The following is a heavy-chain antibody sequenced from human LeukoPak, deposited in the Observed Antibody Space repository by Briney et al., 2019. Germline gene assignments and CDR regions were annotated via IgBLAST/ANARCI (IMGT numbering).Heavy chain of an antibody. Sequence: ASVKVSCKASGYSFADYYMHWVRQAPGQGLEWMGLINPSGGNTNYAQNFQGRVTMTRDTSTSTVYMGLSSLRSEDTAVYYCARVRDGYNDAYDMWGQGTMVTVPS. CDR1: GYSFADYY. D-gene: IGHD5-24*01. CDR2: INPSGGNT. V-gene: IGHV1-46*01. CDR3: ARVRDGYNDAYDM. J-gene: IGHJ3*02.